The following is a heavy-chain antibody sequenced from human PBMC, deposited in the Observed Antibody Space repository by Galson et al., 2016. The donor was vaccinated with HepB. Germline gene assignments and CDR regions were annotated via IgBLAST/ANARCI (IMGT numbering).Heavy chain of an antibody. D-gene: IGHD3-10*01. V-gene: IGHV1-2*02. CDR1: GYSFTGYF. CDR2: IGPGSGDT. CDR3: ARSTGFGIRIDY. Sequence: SCKASGYSFTGYFLNWVRQAPGQGLEWMGWIGPGSGDTKYAQKSQGRVTITRDRSISTVTMELNRLRSDDTAVYYCARSTGFGIRIDYWGQGTQVTVSS. J-gene: IGHJ4*02.